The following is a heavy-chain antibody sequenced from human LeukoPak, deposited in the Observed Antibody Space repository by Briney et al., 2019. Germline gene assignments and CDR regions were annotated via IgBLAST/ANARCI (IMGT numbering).Heavy chain of an antibody. CDR1: GFTFSTYN. Sequence: GGSLRLSCAASGFTFSTYNMNWVGKAPGKGLEWLSYISSGSSTIYYADSVEGRFTISRDNAKNSLYLQMNSLRDEDTAVYYCARGETARVDYWGQGILVTVSS. J-gene: IGHJ4*02. D-gene: IGHD3-16*01. V-gene: IGHV3-48*02. CDR2: ISSGSSTI. CDR3: ARGETARVDY.